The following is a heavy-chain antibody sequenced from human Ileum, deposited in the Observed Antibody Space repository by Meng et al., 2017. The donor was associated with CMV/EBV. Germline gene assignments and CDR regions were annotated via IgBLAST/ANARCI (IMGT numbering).Heavy chain of an antibody. Sequence: QLEGSGPVLVKPSETLSLTCTVSGGSISSYYWSWIRQPAGKGLEWIGRIYTSGSTNYNPSLKSRVTMSVDTSKNQFSLKLSSVTAADTAVYYCARYCSGGSCYSGRHNWFDPWGQGTLVTVSS. V-gene: IGHV4-4*07. CDR3: ARYCSGGSCYSGRHNWFDP. D-gene: IGHD2-15*01. CDR1: GGSISSYY. CDR2: IYTSGST. J-gene: IGHJ5*02.